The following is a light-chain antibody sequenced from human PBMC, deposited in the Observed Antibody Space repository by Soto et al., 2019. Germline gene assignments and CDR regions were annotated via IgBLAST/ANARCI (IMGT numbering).Light chain of an antibody. CDR1: QSISSW. CDR3: QEYNSHSRYT. V-gene: IGKV1-5*03. J-gene: IGKJ2*01. CDR2: TAS. Sequence: DIQMTQSPSTLSAAVGDSVTITCRASQSISSWLAWYQQKPGKAPKLLIYTASSLESGVPSRFSGSGSGTEFTLTISSLQPADFATYYCQEYNSHSRYTFGQGTKLEIK.